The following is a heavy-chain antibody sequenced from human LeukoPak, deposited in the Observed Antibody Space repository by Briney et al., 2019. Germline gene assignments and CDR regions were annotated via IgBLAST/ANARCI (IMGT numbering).Heavy chain of an antibody. V-gene: IGHV3-30*04. D-gene: IGHD6-19*01. CDR2: RSYDGANK. J-gene: IGHJ6*04. CDR3: ARDQAVSGSNYYYGVDV. CDR1: GFTFSSYA. Sequence: GGSLRLSCAASGFTFSSYARHWVRQAPGKGLEWVAVRSYDGANKHYADSVKGRFTISRDNSKNTLYLEMNSLRAEDTAVYYCARDQAVSGSNYYYGVDVWGEGTTVTVSS.